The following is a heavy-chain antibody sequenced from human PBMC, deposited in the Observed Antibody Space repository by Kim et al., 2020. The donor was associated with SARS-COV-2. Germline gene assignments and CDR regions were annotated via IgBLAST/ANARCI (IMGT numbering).Heavy chain of an antibody. J-gene: IGHJ4*02. Sequence: SETLSLTCTVSGGSISSSSYYWGWLRQRKGKEREWIGCFYCSRNTYYYPSRKRRVTISVDTNKTPFPLKLSSGAAAATAVYYCARPRDYYGSGVSWFDDWGQGTLVTVSS. CDR3: ARPRDYYGSGVSWFDD. CDR1: GGSISSSSYY. CDR2: FYCSRNT. V-gene: IGHV4-39*01. D-gene: IGHD3-10*01.